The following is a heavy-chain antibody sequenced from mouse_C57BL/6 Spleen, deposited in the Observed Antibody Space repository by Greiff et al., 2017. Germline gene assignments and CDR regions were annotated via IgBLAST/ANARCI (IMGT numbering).Heavy chain of an antibody. V-gene: IGHV1-82*01. CDR3: ARGKYYGSVFDY. CDR2: IYPGDGDT. Sequence: QVQLQQSGPELVKPGASVKISCKASGYAFSSSWMNWVKQRPGKGLEWIGRIYPGDGDTNYNGKFKGKATLTADKSSSTAYMQLSSLTSEDSAVYFCARGKYYGSVFDYWGQGTTLTVSS. J-gene: IGHJ2*01. CDR1: GYAFSSSW. D-gene: IGHD1-1*01.